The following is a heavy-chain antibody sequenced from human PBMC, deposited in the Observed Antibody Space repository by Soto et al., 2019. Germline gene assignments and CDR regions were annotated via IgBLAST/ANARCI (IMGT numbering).Heavy chain of an antibody. CDR3: AKKLAATQTMDYYYYGMDV. D-gene: IGHD6-6*01. CDR2: ISGSGGST. V-gene: IGHV3-23*01. J-gene: IGHJ6*02. CDR1: GFTFSSYA. Sequence: GGSLRLSCAASGFTFSSYAMSWVRQAPGKGLEWVSAISGSGGSTYYADSVKGRVTISRDNSKNTLYLQMNSLRAEDTAVYYCAKKLAATQTMDYYYYGMDVWGQGTTVTVSS.